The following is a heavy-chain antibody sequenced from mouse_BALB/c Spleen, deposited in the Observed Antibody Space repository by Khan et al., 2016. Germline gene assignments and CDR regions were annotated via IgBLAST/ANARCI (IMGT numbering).Heavy chain of an antibody. CDR2: ISSGGSYT. J-gene: IGHJ4*01. V-gene: IGHV5-6*01. CDR1: GFTFSSYG. Sequence: EVQLQESGGDLVKPGGSLKLSCAASGFTFSSYGMSWVRQTPDKRLEWVATISSGGSYTYYPDSVKGRFTISRDNAKNTLYLQMSSLKSEDTAMYYCARHEASYYAMDYWGQGNSGTVSS. CDR3: ARHEASYYAMDY.